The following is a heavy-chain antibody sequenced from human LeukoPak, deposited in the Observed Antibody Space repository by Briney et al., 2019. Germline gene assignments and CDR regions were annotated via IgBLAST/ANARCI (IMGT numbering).Heavy chain of an antibody. J-gene: IGHJ4*02. V-gene: IGHV4-39*01. CDR1: GGSISSYY. Sequence: ASETLSLTCTVSGGSISSYYWGWIRQPPGKGLEWIGSIYYSGSTYYNPSLKSRVTISVDTSKNQFSLKLSSVTAADTAVYYCLRMAGGRGGDWGQGTLVTVSS. CDR2: IYYSGST. CDR3: LRMAGGRGGD. D-gene: IGHD4-23*01.